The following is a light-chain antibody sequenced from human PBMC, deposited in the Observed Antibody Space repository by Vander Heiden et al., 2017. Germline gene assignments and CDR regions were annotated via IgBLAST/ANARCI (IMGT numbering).Light chain of an antibody. V-gene: IGKV3-11*01. Sequence: EIVLTQSPATLSLSPGERATLSCRASQSVSSYLAWYQQKPGQAPRLLIDDASNRATGIPARFSGSASGTDFTLTISSLEPEDFAVYYCQQRGNWPVVYTFGQGTKLEIK. CDR3: QQRGNWPVVYT. J-gene: IGKJ2*01. CDR1: QSVSSY. CDR2: DAS.